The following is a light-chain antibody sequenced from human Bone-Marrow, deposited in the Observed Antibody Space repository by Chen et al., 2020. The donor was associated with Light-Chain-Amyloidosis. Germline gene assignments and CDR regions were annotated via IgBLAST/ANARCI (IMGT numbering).Light chain of an antibody. J-gene: IGLJ2*01. CDR3: QSADSSGTYEVI. CDR1: DLPTKY. V-gene: IGLV3-25*03. Sequence: SCELTPPPSVPGSPGQTASITRSGDDLPTKYAYWYQQKPGQAPVLVIHRDTERPSGISERFSGSSSGTTATLTISGVQAEDEADYHCQSADSSGTYEVIFGGGTKLTVL. CDR2: RDT.